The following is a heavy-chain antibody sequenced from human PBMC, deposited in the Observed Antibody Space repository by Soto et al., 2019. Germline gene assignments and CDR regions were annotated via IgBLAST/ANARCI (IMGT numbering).Heavy chain of an antibody. V-gene: IGHV4-30-4*01. D-gene: IGHD3-22*01. CDR1: GASISRGDYY. J-gene: IGHJ4*02. CDR2: IYYSGST. CDR3: AREYYDSSGYYYYFDY. Sequence: SETLSLPSTVSGASISRGDYYWSWFRQPPGKGLEWIGYIYYSGSTYYNPSLKSRVTISVDPSKNQFSLKLSSVTAADTAVYYCAREYYDSSGYYYYFDYWGRGTLVTVAS.